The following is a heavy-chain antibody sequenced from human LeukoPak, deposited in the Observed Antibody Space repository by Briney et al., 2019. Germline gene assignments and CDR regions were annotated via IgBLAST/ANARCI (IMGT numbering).Heavy chain of an antibody. CDR3: AKQSESYGMDV. J-gene: IGHJ6*02. CDR1: GFTFDDYA. V-gene: IGHV3-9*01. Sequence: GRSLRLSCAASGFTFDDYAMHWVRKAPGKVLEWVSGISWNSGSIGYADSVKGRFTISRDNAKNSLYLQMNSLRAEDTALYYCAKQSESYGMDVWGQGTTVTVSS. CDR2: ISWNSGSI.